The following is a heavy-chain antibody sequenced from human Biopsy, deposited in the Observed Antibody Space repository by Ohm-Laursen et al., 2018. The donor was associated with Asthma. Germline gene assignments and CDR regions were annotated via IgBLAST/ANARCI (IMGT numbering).Heavy chain of an antibody. CDR1: GGTFSNFA. J-gene: IGHJ6*02. D-gene: IGHD6-19*01. CDR3: ARCQVGYSSGWSLLLKKIYYSGMDV. V-gene: IGHV1-69*13. Sequence: SVKVSCKVPGGTFSNFAISWVRQAPGQGLEWLGGNMTVFGTANYAQKFQGRATITADESTSTTYMEVTSLRSEDTAIYYCARCQVGYSSGWSLLLKKIYYSGMDVWGQGTAVTVSS. CDR2: NMTVFGTA.